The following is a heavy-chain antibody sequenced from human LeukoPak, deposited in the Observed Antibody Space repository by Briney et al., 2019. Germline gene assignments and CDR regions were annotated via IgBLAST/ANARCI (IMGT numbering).Heavy chain of an antibody. CDR1: GFTFSSYG. CDR2: ISGSGGST. Sequence: GGSLRLSCAASGFTFSSYGMSWVRQAPGKGLEWVSAISGSGGSTYYADSVKGRFTISRDNSMNTLYLQMNSLRAEDTAVYYCAKDHGELSFDYWGQGTLVTVSS. V-gene: IGHV3-23*01. J-gene: IGHJ4*02. D-gene: IGHD3-16*02. CDR3: AKDHGELSFDY.